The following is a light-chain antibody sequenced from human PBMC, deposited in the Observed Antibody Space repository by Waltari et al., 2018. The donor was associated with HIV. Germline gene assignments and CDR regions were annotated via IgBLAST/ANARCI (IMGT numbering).Light chain of an antibody. CDR1: NIGYKS. Sequence: SYELTQPLSVSVALGQTARITCGRKNIGYKSVHWYQQKTGQAPVLVIYNDKYRPSGIPERFSGSKSGNTATLTITGAQAGDEADYFCQVWDTTTVFGGGTNLTVL. CDR3: QVWDTTTV. J-gene: IGLJ2*01. CDR2: NDK. V-gene: IGLV3-9*02.